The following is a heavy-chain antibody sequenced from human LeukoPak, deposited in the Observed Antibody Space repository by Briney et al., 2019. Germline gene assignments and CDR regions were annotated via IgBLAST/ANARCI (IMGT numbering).Heavy chain of an antibody. CDR2: INSDGSST. CDR3: APSGYSYGEFDY. V-gene: IGHV3-74*01. CDR1: GFTFSSYW. D-gene: IGHD5-18*01. J-gene: IGHJ4*02. Sequence: PGGSLRLSCAASGFTFSSYWMHWVRQAPGKGLVWVSRINSDGSSTSYADSVKGRFTISRDNSKNTLYLQMNSLRAEDTAVYYCAPSGYSYGEFDYWGQGTLVTVSS.